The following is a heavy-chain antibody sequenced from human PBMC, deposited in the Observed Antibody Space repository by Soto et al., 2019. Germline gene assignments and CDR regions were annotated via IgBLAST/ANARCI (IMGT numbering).Heavy chain of an antibody. V-gene: IGHV1-69*01. CDR1: GDTFKNCV. Sequence: QVQVVQSGVEVRRPGSSVKVSCKASGDTFKNCVISWVRQAPGQGLEWMGGIIPLFGTTDFAQRFQSRLTITTDESTTTAYMELSRLRSEGTATYYCAAELGFGKLSVVWGQGTTVIVSS. CDR2: IIPLFGTT. CDR3: AAELGFGKLSVV. D-gene: IGHD7-27*01. J-gene: IGHJ6*02.